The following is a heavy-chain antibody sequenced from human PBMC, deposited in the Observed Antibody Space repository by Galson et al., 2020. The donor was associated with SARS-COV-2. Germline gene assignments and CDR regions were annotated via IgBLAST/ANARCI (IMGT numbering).Heavy chain of an antibody. Sequence: GGSLRLSCAASAFTFSSYAVHWVRQAPDKGLEWLAFISSDGTTKIYADSVKGRFTISRDNSENTLFLQMSSLGTEDTAVYYCARDFQADIFTILDIWGQGTLVTVSS. D-gene: IGHD3-9*01. CDR2: ISSDGTTK. V-gene: IGHV3-30*15. CDR3: ARDFQADIFTILDI. J-gene: IGHJ3*02. CDR1: AFTFSSYA.